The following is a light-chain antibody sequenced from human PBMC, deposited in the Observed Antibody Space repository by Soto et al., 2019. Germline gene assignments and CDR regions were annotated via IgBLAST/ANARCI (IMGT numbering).Light chain of an antibody. CDR2: KAS. Sequence: IQIARSPWGKGPHVRGRVDLSCQASQSISAWLAWYQQKPGKAPRLLIYKASTLEIGVPSRFSGSGSCTDFTLTSSCLQFGALDTDYCQQYYSFPQPVGQGTRLEIK. CDR1: QSISAW. J-gene: IGKJ5*01. CDR3: QQYYSFPQP. V-gene: IGKV1-5*03.